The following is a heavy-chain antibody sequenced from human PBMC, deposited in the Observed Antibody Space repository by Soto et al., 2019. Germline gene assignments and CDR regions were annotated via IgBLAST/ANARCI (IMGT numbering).Heavy chain of an antibody. CDR2: TSYDGLNT. J-gene: IGHJ4*02. CDR1: GFSLSSFA. CDR3: AKSSSGLRDYFDS. D-gene: IGHD3-10*01. Sequence: TGGSLRLSCAASGFSLSSFAMHWVRQAPGKGLEWVATTSYDGLNTFYGESVRGRFSISRDTSKNTLLLQMGSLKTEDTAVYFCAKSSSGLRDYFDSWGRGTLVTVSS. V-gene: IGHV3-30-3*02.